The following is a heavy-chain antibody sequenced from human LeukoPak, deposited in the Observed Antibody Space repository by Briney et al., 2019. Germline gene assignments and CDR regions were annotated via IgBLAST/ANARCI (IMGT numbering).Heavy chain of an antibody. J-gene: IGHJ4*02. CDR3: TTLRSIATDY. CDR2: IKSKTDGGTT. CDR1: AFTFSNAW. Sequence: GGSLRRSGAASAFTFSNAWMSWVRQAPGKGLEWFGHIKSKTDGGTTDYAAPVKGRFTISRDDSKNTLYLQMNSLKTEDTAVYYCTTLRSIATDYWGQGTLVTVSS. D-gene: IGHD2-2*01. V-gene: IGHV3-15*01.